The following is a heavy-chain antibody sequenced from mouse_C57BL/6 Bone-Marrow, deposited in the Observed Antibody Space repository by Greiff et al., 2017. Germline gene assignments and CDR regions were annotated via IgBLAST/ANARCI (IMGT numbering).Heavy chain of an antibody. V-gene: IGHV3-6*01. Sequence: VQLKESGPGLVKPSQSLSLTCSVTGYSITSGYYWNWIRQFPGNKLEWMGYISYDGSNNYNPSLKNRISITRDTSKNQFFLKLNSVTTEDTATYYCAREGILYWYFDVWGTGTTVTVSS. J-gene: IGHJ1*03. CDR2: ISYDGSN. CDR3: AREGILYWYFDV. CDR1: GYSITSGYY. D-gene: IGHD1-1*01.